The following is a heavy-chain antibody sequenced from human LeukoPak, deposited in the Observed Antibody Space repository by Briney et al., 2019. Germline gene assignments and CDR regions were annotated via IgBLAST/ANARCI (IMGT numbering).Heavy chain of an antibody. CDR2: ISSSSSYI. CDR3: ARDPRRFSLGYYHSSHGYNGMDV. V-gene: IGHV3-21*01. D-gene: IGHD3-3*01. CDR1: GFTFSSYS. Sequence: GGSLRLSCAASGFTFSSYSMNWVRQAPGKGLEWVSSISSSSSYIYYADSVKGRITISRDNAKNSLYLQMNSLRAEDTAVYYCARDPRRFSLGYYHSSHGYNGMDVWGQGTTVTVSS. J-gene: IGHJ6*02.